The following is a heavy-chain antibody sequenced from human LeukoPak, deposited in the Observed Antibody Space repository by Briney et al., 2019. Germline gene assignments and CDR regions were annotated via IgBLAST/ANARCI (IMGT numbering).Heavy chain of an antibody. CDR3: AREDGTWFGELSTPFPDY. Sequence: PGGSLRLSCAASGFTSSSYWMHWVRQAPGKGLVWVSRINSDGSSTSYAGSVKGRFTISRDNAKNTLYLQMNSLRAEDTAVYYCAREDGTWFGELSTPFPDYWGQGTLVTVSS. D-gene: IGHD3-10*01. CDR1: GFTSSSYW. V-gene: IGHV3-74*01. CDR2: INSDGSST. J-gene: IGHJ4*02.